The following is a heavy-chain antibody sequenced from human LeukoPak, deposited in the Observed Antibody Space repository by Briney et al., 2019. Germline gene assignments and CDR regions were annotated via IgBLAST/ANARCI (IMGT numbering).Heavy chain of an antibody. D-gene: IGHD2-15*01. CDR3: ARSLYSGGHYYYYGMDV. CDR1: GFTFSSYS. V-gene: IGHV3-48*01. Sequence: GGSLRLSCAASGFTFSSYSMNWVRQAPGKGLEWVSYISSSSSTIYYADSVKGRFTISRDNAKNSLYLQMNSLRAEDTAVYYCARSLYSGGHYYYYGMDVWGQETTVTVSS. CDR2: ISSSSSTI. J-gene: IGHJ6*02.